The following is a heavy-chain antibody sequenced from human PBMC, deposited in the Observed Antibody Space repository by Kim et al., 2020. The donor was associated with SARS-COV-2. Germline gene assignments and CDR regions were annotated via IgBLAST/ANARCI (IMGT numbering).Heavy chain of an antibody. J-gene: IGHJ4*02. CDR3: AREHSSRLAY. Sequence: GATNYPQNFQGRVTMTRDTSINSVYMQLSGLTSDDTAVYYCAREHSSRLAYWGQGTLVTVSS. CDR2: GAT. V-gene: IGHV1-2*02.